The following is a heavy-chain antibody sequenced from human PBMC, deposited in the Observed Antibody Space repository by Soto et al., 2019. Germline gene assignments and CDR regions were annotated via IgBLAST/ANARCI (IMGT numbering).Heavy chain of an antibody. CDR2: IWYDGSNK. CDR1: GFRFSRHG. D-gene: IGHD1-26*01. J-gene: IGHJ4*02. CDR3: ARRGSISGSTFDG. V-gene: IGHV3-33*01. Sequence: QVQLVESGGGVVPPGRSLRLSCAASGFRFSRHGMHWVRQAPGKGLEWVAVIWYDGSNKYYADSVEGRFTISRDNSKNTLYLQMNSLRVEDTAVYYCARRGSISGSTFDGWGQGTLVTVSS.